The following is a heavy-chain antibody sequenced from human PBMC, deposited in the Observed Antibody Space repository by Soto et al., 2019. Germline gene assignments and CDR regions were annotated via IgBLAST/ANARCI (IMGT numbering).Heavy chain of an antibody. CDR3: ARVLTGRWFDP. J-gene: IGHJ5*02. Sequence: QVQLVQSGAEVKKPGSSVKVSCTASGGPFSSYAINWVRQAPGQGLEWMVVITPMFGAPHYAQNFKGRITITADKSTNTAYMELSSLTSGDTAVYFCARVLTGRWFDPWGQGTLITVSS. CDR1: GGPFSSYA. V-gene: IGHV1-69*06. CDR2: ITPMFGAP.